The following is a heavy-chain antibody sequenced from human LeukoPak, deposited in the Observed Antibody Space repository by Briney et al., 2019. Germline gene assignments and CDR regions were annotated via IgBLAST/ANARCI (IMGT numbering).Heavy chain of an antibody. CDR1: GFTFSSYA. CDR3: ARDWYGSGSYSMDV. D-gene: IGHD3-10*01. CDR2: ISYDGSNK. Sequence: QSGGSLRLSCAASGFTFSSYAMHWVRQAPGKGLEWVAVISYDGSNKYYADSVKGRFTISRDNSKNTLYLQMNSLRAEDTAVYYCARDWYGSGSYSMDVWGQGTTVTVSS. V-gene: IGHV3-30-3*01. J-gene: IGHJ6*02.